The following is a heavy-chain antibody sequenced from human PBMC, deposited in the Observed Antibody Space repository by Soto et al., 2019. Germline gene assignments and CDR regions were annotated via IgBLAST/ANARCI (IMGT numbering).Heavy chain of an antibody. Sequence: VLLVQSGAEVREPGASVKVSCKASGYTFTTYDINWVRQATGQGLEWMGWMKPYSGDTGYRQKFQGRVAMTRDIATSTSYMELSGLKSEDTAVYYCGALARWGQGTLVTVSS. CDR1: GYTFTTYD. CDR3: GALAR. V-gene: IGHV1-8*01. J-gene: IGHJ4*02. CDR2: MKPYSGDT. D-gene: IGHD6-6*01.